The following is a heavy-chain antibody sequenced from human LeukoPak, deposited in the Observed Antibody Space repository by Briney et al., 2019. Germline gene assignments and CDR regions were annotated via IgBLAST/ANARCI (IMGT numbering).Heavy chain of an antibody. D-gene: IGHD5-18*01. CDR2: INAGNGNT. J-gene: IGHJ1*01. CDR1: GYTFTSYA. V-gene: IGHV1-3*01. CDR3: ARMGGYSYGPRVEYFQH. Sequence: GASVKVSCKASGYTFTSYAMHWVRQAPGQRLEWMGWINAGNGNTKYSQKFQGRVTITRDTSASTAYMELSSRRSEDTAVYYCARMGGYSYGPRVEYFQHWGQGTLVTVSS.